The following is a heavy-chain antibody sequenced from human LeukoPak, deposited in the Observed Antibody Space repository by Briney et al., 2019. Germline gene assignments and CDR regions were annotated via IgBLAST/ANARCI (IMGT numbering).Heavy chain of an antibody. CDR1: GYTFTSYD. V-gene: IGHV1-8*01. Sequence: ASVKVSCKASGYTFTSYDINWVRQATGQGLEWRGWMNPNSGNTGYAQKFQGRVTMTRNTSISTAYMELSSLRSEDTAVYYCARARSNYYDSSGYLARAKYYYYYYGMDVWGQGTTVTVSS. CDR2: MNPNSGNT. CDR3: ARARSNYYDSSGYLARAKYYYYYYGMDV. J-gene: IGHJ6*02. D-gene: IGHD3-22*01.